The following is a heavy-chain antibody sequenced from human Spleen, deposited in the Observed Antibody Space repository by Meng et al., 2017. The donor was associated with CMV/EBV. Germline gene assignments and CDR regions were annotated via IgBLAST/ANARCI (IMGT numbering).Heavy chain of an antibody. J-gene: IGHJ4*02. CDR2: ISYDGTNK. D-gene: IGHD1-26*01. V-gene: IGHV3-30-3*01. CDR3: ARDGGIVGATSLDY. Sequence: GESLKISCEASGFTSSNSAMHWVRQAPGKGLEWVAVISYDGTNKYYTDSVKGRFTISRDNPKKTVYLQMNSLRAEDTAVYYCARDGGIVGATSLDYWGQGTLVTVSS. CDR1: GFTSSNSA.